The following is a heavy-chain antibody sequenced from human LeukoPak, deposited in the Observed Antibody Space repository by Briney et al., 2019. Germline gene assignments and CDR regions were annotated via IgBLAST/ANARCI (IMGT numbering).Heavy chain of an antibody. D-gene: IGHD6-13*01. V-gene: IGHV4-59*08. CDR3: ARSFSSWSPQSVVDY. Sequence: SETLSLTCTVSGGSTSSYYWSWIRQSPGKGLECIGYIHYTGSTNYNPSLKSRVTISVDTSKNQFSLKLSSVTAADTAMYYCARSFSSWSPQSVVDYWGQGTLVTVSS. CDR1: GGSTSSYY. CDR2: IHYTGST. J-gene: IGHJ4*02.